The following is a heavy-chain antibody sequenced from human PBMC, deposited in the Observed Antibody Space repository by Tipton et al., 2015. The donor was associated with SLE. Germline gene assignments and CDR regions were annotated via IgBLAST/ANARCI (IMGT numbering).Heavy chain of an antibody. CDR3: ARVAGWIEDAFDI. V-gene: IGHV4-34*01. CDR2: INHSGSP. D-gene: IGHD2-2*03. Sequence: TLSLTCVVYGGSFSGYYWNWIRQPPGKGLEWIGEINHSGSPNYNPSLKSRVTISVDTSKNQFSLKLSSVTAADTAVYYCARVAGWIEDAFDIWGQGTMVTVSS. J-gene: IGHJ3*02. CDR1: GGSFSGYY.